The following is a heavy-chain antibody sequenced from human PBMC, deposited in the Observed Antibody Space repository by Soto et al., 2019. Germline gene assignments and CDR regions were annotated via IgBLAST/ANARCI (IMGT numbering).Heavy chain of an antibody. J-gene: IGHJ6*02. CDR3: AKDRGIPRTTYYYGMDV. CDR2: ISYDGSNK. D-gene: IGHD2-21*01. Sequence: GGSLRLSCAASGFTFSSYGMHWVRQAPGKGLEWVAVISYDGSNKYYADSVKGRFTISRDNSKNTLYLQMNSLRAEDTAVYYCAKDRGIPRTTYYYGMDVWGQGTTVTVSS. CDR1: GFTFSSYG. V-gene: IGHV3-30*18.